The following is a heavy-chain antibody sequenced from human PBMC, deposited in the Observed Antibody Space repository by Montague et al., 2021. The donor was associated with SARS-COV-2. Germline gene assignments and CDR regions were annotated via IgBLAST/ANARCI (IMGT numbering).Heavy chain of an antibody. CDR1: GFTFDLYW. D-gene: IGHD2-15*01. CDR3: ARDPGNNGKGWYYFDS. J-gene: IGHJ4*02. V-gene: IGHV3-7*01. Sequence: SLRLSCAASGFTFDLYWMSWVRQAPGKGLVWVASIKEDGSEKRYADSVKGRFTISRDNANTSLHLQMSSVRVEDTALYYCARDPGNNGKGWYYFDSWGRGTPVTVSS. CDR2: IKEDGSEK.